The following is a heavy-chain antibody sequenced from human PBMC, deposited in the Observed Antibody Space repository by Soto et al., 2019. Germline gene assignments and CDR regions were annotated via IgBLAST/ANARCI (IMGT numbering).Heavy chain of an antibody. Sequence: QVQLVQSGAEVKKPGSSVKVSCKASGGTFSSYTISWVRQAPGQGLEWMGRIIPILGIANYAQKFQGRVTITADKSTSTAYMELSSLRSEDTAVYYCATSGITREHWYFDRWGRGTLVTVSS. CDR1: GGTFSSYT. V-gene: IGHV1-69*02. J-gene: IGHJ2*01. CDR3: ATSGITREHWYFDR. D-gene: IGHD3-10*01. CDR2: IIPILGIA.